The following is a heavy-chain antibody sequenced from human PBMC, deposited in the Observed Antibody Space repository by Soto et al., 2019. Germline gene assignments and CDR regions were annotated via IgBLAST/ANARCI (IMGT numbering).Heavy chain of an antibody. J-gene: IGHJ6*02. Sequence: GASVKVSCKASGYTFTSYGISWVRQAPGQGLEWMGWISAYNGNTNYAQKLQGRVTMTTDTSTSTAYMELRSLRSDDTAVYYCARDILYSSSSNYYYGMDVWDQGTTVTVSS. V-gene: IGHV1-18*01. CDR1: GYTFTSYG. CDR3: ARDILYSSSSNYYYGMDV. CDR2: ISAYNGNT. D-gene: IGHD6-6*01.